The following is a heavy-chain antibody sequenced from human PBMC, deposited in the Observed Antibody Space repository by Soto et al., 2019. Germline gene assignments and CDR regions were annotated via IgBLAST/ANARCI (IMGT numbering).Heavy chain of an antibody. CDR2: ISSSGSTI. CDR1: RFTFGDYY. Sequence: GGSLSLFWAVSRFTFGDYYRSWIRWAPGKGLEWVSYISSSGSTIYYADSVKGRFTISRDNAKNSLYLQMNSLRAEDTAVYYCARAYSSGWYVDYWGQGTLVTVSS. CDR3: ARAYSSGWYVDY. D-gene: IGHD6-19*01. V-gene: IGHV3-11*01. J-gene: IGHJ4*02.